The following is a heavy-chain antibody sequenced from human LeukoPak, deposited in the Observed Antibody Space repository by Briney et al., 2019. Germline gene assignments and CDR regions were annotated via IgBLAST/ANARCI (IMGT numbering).Heavy chain of an antibody. CDR3: AREDRASSWFSPGIGN. D-gene: IGHD6-13*01. J-gene: IGHJ4*02. CDR1: GGSISTGSYY. Sequence: PSETLSLTCTVSGGSISTGSYYWGWIRQPPGKGLEWIGSIYYSGSTYYNPSLKSRVTISVDTSKNQFSLKLSSVTAADTAVYYCAREDRASSWFSPGIGNWGRGTLVTVSS. CDR2: IYYSGST. V-gene: IGHV4-39*02.